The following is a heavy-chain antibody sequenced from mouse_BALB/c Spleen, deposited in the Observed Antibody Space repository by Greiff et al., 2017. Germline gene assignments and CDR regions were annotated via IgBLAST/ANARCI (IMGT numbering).Heavy chain of an antibody. CDR3: AREGTYDYERGYAMDY. V-gene: IGHV5-6-5*01. J-gene: IGHJ4*01. CDR1: GFTFSSYA. D-gene: IGHD2-4*01. CDR2: ISSGGST. Sequence: EVKLMESGGGLVKPGGSLKLSCAASGFTFSSYAMSWVRQTPEKRLEWVASISSGGSTYYPDSVKGRFTISRDNARNILYLQMSSLRSEDTAMYYCAREGTYDYERGYAMDYWGQGTSVTVSS.